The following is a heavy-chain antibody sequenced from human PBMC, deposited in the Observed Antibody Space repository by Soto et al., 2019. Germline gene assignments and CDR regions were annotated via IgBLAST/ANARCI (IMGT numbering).Heavy chain of an antibody. CDR3: ARVQGTARNAFDV. D-gene: IGHD1-1*01. Sequence: EVQLLESGGGLVQPGGSLRLSCEASGFTFSIYGMTWVRQAPGKGLEWVSAVSGSAGTTYYADSVKGRFSISRDNSKNTLYLQMNSLPADDTAVYYCARVQGTARNAFDVWGHGTMVTVSS. V-gene: IGHV3-23*01. CDR2: VSGSAGTT. CDR1: GFTFSIYG. J-gene: IGHJ3*01.